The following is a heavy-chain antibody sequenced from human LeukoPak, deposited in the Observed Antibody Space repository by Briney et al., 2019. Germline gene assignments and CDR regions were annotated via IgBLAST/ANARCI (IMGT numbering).Heavy chain of an antibody. D-gene: IGHD3-10*01. J-gene: IGHJ3*02. V-gene: IGHV3-33*01. Sequence: GGSLRLSCAASGFSFRDYGMHWVRQAPGKGLXXXXVIWNDGSKKDYADFVKGRLTISRDNSKSTLYLQVNSLRAEDTAVYYCARVGSGSWPWAFDIWGQGTMVTVSP. CDR1: GFSFRDYG. CDR2: IWNDGSKK. CDR3: ARVGSGSWPWAFDI.